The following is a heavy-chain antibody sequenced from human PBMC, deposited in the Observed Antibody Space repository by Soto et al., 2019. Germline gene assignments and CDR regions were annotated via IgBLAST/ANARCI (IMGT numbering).Heavy chain of an antibody. CDR2: INHSGST. D-gene: IGHD3-3*01. J-gene: IGHJ4*02. V-gene: IGHV4-34*01. CDR1: GGSFSGYY. CDR3: ARGPYYDFWSGRRFDY. Sequence: SETLSLTCAVYGGSFSGYYWSWTRQPPGKGLEWIGEINHSGSTNYNPSLKSRVTISLDTSKNQFSLNLSSVTAADTAVYYCARGPYYDFWSGRRFDYWGQGTLVTVSS.